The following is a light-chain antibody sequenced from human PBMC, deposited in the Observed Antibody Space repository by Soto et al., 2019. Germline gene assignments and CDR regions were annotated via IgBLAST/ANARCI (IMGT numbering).Light chain of an antibody. CDR2: AAS. V-gene: IGKV1-9*01. CDR3: QQLKCYPRGFT. CDR1: QGISSY. Sequence: DIQLTQSPSSLSASVGDRVTITCRASQGISSYLAWYQQKPGKAPKLLIYAASTLQSGVPSRFSGSGSGTEFTLTISSLKHEDFASDSCQQLKCYPRGFTFGPVTKVDIK. J-gene: IGKJ3*01.